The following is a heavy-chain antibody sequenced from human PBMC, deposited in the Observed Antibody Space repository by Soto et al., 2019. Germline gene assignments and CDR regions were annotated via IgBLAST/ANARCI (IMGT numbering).Heavy chain of an antibody. CDR1: GYSFTSYW. J-gene: IGHJ6*02. CDR3: AREKVVAASQANYYYYGRDF. Sequence: PGESLKISCKGSGYSFTSYWISWVRQMPGKGLEWMGRIDPSDSYTNYSPSFQGHVTISADKSISTAYLQWSSLKASDTAMYYCAREKVVAASQANYYYYGRDFSGQGTTGTFSS. CDR2: IDPSDSYT. V-gene: IGHV5-10-1*01. D-gene: IGHD2-15*01.